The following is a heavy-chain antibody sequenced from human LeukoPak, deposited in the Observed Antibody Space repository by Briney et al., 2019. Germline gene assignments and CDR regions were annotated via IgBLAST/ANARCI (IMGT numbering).Heavy chain of an antibody. CDR2: TNNEGTTI. V-gene: IGHV3-74*01. J-gene: IGHJ1*01. CDR3: ARVSGLGMNEYYQH. CDR1: GLTFSNSW. D-gene: IGHD3-10*01. Sequence: PGGSLRLSCEASGLTFSNSWMHWIRQAPGKGLVWVSRTNNEGTTISYADSVKGRFTISRDNAKNTLYLQMNSLRAEDTAVYYCARVSGLGMNEYYQHWGQGTLVTVAS.